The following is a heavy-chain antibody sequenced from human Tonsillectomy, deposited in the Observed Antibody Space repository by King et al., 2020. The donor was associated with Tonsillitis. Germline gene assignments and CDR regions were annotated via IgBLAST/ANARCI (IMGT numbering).Heavy chain of an antibody. D-gene: IGHD3-10*01. CDR2: IYTSGST. V-gene: IGHV4-4*07. CDR1: GGFISSYY. J-gene: IGHJ4*02. Sequence: QLQESGPGLVKPSETLSLTCTVSGGFISSYYWSWIRQPAGKGLELIGRIYTSGSTNYNPSLKSRVTMSVDTSNNQFSLRLSSVAAADTAVYYCARDWDYGSGSASLDYWGQGTLVTVSS. CDR3: ARDWDYGSGSASLDY.